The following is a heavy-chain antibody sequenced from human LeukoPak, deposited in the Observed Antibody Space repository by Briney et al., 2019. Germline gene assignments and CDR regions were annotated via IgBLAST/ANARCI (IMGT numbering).Heavy chain of an antibody. J-gene: IGHJ3*02. CDR2: ISGSGGST. Sequence: GGSLRLSCAASGFTFSSYAMSWVRQAPGKGLEWVSGISGSGGSTDYADSVKGRFTISRDNSKNTLYLQMNSLRVEDTAVYYCARDGGEYCSGGRCTAFDIWGQGTMVTVSS. CDR3: ARDGGEYCSGGRCTAFDI. CDR1: GFTFSSYA. V-gene: IGHV3-23*01. D-gene: IGHD2-15*01.